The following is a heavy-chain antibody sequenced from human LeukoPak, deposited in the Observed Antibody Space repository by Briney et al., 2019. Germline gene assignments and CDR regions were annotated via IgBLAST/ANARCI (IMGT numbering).Heavy chain of an antibody. CDR3: ASRMGSGWYVFDY. D-gene: IGHD6-19*01. CDR2: MNPNSGNT. V-gene: IGHV1-8*03. J-gene: IGHJ4*02. Sequence: ASVKVSCKASGYTLTSYDINWVRQAPGQGLECMGWMNPNSGNTGYAQKFQGRVTITRNTSISTAYMELSSLRSEDTAVYYCASRMGSGWYVFDYWGQGTLVTVSS. CDR1: GYTLTSYD.